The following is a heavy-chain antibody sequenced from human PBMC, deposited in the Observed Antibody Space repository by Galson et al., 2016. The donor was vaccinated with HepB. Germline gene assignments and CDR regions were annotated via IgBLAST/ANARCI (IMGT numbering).Heavy chain of an antibody. Sequence: SLRLSCAASGFTFSSYAMSWVRQAPGKGLEWVAGISGSGGKTYYADSVKGRFSISRDNSKNTLYLQMSTLRGEDTAVYYCAKDVFVTVFGVVSPFDSWDQGTLVPVSS. CDR2: ISGSGGKT. J-gene: IGHJ4*02. CDR1: GFTFSSYA. CDR3: AKDVFVTVFGVVSPFDS. D-gene: IGHD3-3*01. V-gene: IGHV3-23*01.